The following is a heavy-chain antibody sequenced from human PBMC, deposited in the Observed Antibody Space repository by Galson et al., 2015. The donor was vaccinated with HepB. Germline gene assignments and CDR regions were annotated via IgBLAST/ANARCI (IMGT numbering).Heavy chain of an antibody. CDR3: VRNLLWDGWNAFDI. J-gene: IGHJ3*02. CDR2: ITSSGGST. Sequence: SLRLSCAAPGFTISSFAMSWVRQAPGKGLEWVSTITSSGGSTYYADSVKGRFTISRDNSKSTLYLQLSSLRAEDTGVYYCVRNLLWDGWNAFDIWGQGTTVTVSS. CDR1: GFTISSFA. V-gene: IGHV3-23*01. D-gene: IGHD1-1*01.